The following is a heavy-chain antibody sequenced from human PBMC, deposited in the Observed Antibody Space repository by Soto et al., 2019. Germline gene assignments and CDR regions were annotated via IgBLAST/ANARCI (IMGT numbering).Heavy chain of an antibody. J-gene: IGHJ3*01. CDR2: ISNDGNDK. V-gene: IGHV3-30*18. CDR1: GFTFNNYC. D-gene: IGHD6-13*01. CDR3: AKDQGIAASHGID. Sequence: QVQLVESGGGVVQPGRSLRLSCAASGFTFNNYCMHWVRQAPGKGLEWVAAISNDGNDKYYADSVKGRLTISRDNSKNTVYLQMNSLRAEDTAVYHCAKDQGIAASHGIDWGQGTMVTVSS.